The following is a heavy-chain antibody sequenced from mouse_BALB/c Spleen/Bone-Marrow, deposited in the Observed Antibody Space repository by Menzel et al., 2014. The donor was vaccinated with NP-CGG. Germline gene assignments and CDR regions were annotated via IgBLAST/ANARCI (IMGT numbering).Heavy chain of an antibody. CDR1: GFNIKDTY. V-gene: IGHV14-3*02. CDR2: IDPANGNT. J-gene: IGHJ2*01. D-gene: IGHD2-4*01. Sequence: VQLQQPGAELVKPGASVKLSCTASGFNIKDTYMHWVKQRPEQGLERIGRIDPANGNTKYDPKFQGKATITADTSSNTAYLQLSSLTSEDTAVYYCARYDYGVYFDYWGQGTTLTVSS. CDR3: ARYDYGVYFDY.